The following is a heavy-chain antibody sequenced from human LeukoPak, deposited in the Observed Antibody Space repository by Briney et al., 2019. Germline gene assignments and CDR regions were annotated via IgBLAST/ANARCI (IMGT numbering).Heavy chain of an antibody. CDR1: GFTFSNYA. CDR3: AKGQERESRFDY. Sequence: GGSLRLSCAASGFTFSNYAMYWVRQAPGKGLEWVSGITKSGDSTYYADSVKGRFTFSRDNSKNTLFLQMNSLRDEDAAVYYCAKGQERESRFDYWGQGTLVTVSS. D-gene: IGHD1-1*01. J-gene: IGHJ4*02. V-gene: IGHV3-23*01. CDR2: ITKSGDST.